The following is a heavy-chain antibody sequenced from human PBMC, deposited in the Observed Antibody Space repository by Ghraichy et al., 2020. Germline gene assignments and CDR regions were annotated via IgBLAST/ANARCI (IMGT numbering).Heavy chain of an antibody. J-gene: IGHJ6*03. CDR1: GYTLSELS. CDR2: FDPEGGET. Sequence: ASVNVSCKVSGYTLSELSMHWVRQAPGKGLEWMGGFDPEGGETIYAQKFQGRVTMTEDTSTDTAYMELSNLRSEDTAVYYCATGGIYYDSSGYSRYYYYYYMDVWGKGTTVTVSS. CDR3: ATGGIYYDSSGYSRYYYYYYMDV. D-gene: IGHD3-22*01. V-gene: IGHV1-24*01.